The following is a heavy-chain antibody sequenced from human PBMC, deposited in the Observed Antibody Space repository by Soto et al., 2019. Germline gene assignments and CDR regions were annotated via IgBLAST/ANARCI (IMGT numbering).Heavy chain of an antibody. CDR1: GFPFSTSA. CDR2: ISGSSDAA. V-gene: IGHV3-23*01. J-gene: IGHJ6*02. D-gene: IGHD1-26*01. CDR3: AKYCGSYPVYNGLSL. Sequence: EVQLLESGGGLVQPGGSLRLSCAASGFPFSTSAMNWVRQAPGKGLEWVSIISGSSDAAYYAESVKGRFASSRDNSKNTLYLQMNSLRAEDTAVYYFAKYCGSYPVYNGLSLWGQGTTVTVS.